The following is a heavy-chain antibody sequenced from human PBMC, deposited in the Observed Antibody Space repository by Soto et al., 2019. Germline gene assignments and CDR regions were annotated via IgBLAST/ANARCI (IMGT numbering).Heavy chain of an antibody. V-gene: IGHV4-61*01. CDR1: GESVGRGTNY. J-gene: IGHJ6*02. D-gene: IGHD6-13*01. CDR3: ARDRRGRADGFIYYYGMEV. CDR2: IFDAATV. Sequence: QVQLQESGPGLMKPSGTLSLICSVSGESVGRGTNYWSWVRQAPGRGLEWIGYIFDAATVIYNPSFESRVSISLDAAKNQVSLKLTSVTAADTAIYYCARDRRGRADGFIYYYGMEVWGQGTSVTVSS.